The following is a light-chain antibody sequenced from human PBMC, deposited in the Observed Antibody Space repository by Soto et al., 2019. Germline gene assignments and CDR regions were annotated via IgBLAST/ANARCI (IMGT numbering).Light chain of an antibody. J-gene: IGKJ5*01. Sequence: DIQMTQSPSSLSASVGDRVTITGQASQDISNYLNWYQQKPGKAPKLLIYDASNLEIGVPSRFSGSGSGTDFTFTISSLQPEDIATYYCQQYDNLPITFGQGTRLEIK. CDR1: QDISNY. V-gene: IGKV1-33*01. CDR2: DAS. CDR3: QQYDNLPIT.